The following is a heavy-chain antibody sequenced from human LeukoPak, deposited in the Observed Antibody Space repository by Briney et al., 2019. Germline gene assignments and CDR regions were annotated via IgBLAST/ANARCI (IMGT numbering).Heavy chain of an antibody. J-gene: IGHJ4*02. CDR1: GVTLSTYA. CDR3: AKSLYGGCDY. V-gene: IGHV3-23*01. Sequence: GGSLRLSCAAAGVTLSTYAMSWVRQAPGKGLEWVSGVNGNGGSTSYADSVKGRFTIFRDNSKNTVYLQMNSLRVEDTAVYYCAKSLYGGCDYWGQGTVVTVSS. D-gene: IGHD3-16*02. CDR2: VNGNGGST.